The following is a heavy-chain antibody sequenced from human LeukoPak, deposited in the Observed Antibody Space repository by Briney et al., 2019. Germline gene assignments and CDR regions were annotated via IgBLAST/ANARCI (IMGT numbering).Heavy chain of an antibody. D-gene: IGHD5-18*01. CDR2: INSDGSST. J-gene: IGHJ3*01. Sequence: GGSLRLSCAASEFAFSNYWMHWVRQAPGKGLVWVSRINSDGSSTRYADFVKGRFPISRDNAENTLHLQLTSLRAEDTAVYYCARAGSTWLAFDVWGQGTMVTVSP. CDR3: ARAGSTWLAFDV. V-gene: IGHV3-74*01. CDR1: EFAFSNYW.